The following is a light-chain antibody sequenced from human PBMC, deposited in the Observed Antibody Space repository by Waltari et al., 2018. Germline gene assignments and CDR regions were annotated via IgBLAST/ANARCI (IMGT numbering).Light chain of an antibody. CDR3: QTWDPDTVV. CDR2: IDGGGGH. J-gene: IGLJ2*01. CDR1: SEHSAYA. Sequence: QLAVTQSPSASASLGASVKLTCTLRSEHSAYAIAWHQHQPEKGPRFLMQIDGGGGHTKGDGIPDRFSGFSSGAERYLTISSLQYEDEAAYYCQTWDPDTVVFGGGTKLTV. V-gene: IGLV4-69*01.